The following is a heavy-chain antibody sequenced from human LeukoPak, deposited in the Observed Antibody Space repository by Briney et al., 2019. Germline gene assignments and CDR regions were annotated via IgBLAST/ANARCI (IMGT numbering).Heavy chain of an antibody. V-gene: IGHV3-48*01. D-gene: IGHD3-3*01. Sequence: GGSLRLSCAASGFTFNTYTMNWVRQAPGKGLEWVSYISGSSGIIDYADSVRGRFTISRDNAKNSLYLQMNSLRAEDTAVYYCARTKGWSGYYYWGQGTLVTVSS. CDR1: GFTFNTYT. J-gene: IGHJ4*02. CDR2: ISGSSGII. CDR3: ARTKGWSGYYY.